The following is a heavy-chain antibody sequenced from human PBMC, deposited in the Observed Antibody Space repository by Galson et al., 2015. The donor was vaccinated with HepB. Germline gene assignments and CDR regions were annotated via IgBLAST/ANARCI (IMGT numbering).Heavy chain of an antibody. Sequence: SVKVSCKASGYTFTSYAMHWVRQAPGQRLEWMGWINAGNGNTKYSQKFQGRVTITRDTSASTAYMELSSLRSEDTAVYYCARPMGDYAQVGAFDIWGQGTMVTVSS. CDR2: INAGNGNT. CDR1: GYTFTSYA. CDR3: ARPMGDYAQVGAFDI. D-gene: IGHD4-17*01. V-gene: IGHV1-3*01. J-gene: IGHJ3*02.